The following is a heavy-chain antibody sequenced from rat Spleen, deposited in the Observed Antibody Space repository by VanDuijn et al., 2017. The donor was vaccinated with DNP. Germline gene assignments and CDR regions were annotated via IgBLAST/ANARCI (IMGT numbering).Heavy chain of an antibody. V-gene: IGHV5-31*01. Sequence: EVQLVESGGDLVQPGRSLKLSCVASGFTFNYYWMAWIRQAPGKGLEWIASITSGSRITSYPDSVKGRFTISRDNSQSSLYLQMNSLKSEDTATYYCAREQHFYFDYWGQGVMVTVSS. J-gene: IGHJ2*01. CDR1: GFTFNYYW. D-gene: IGHD1-10*01. CDR3: AREQHFYFDY. CDR2: ITSGSRIT.